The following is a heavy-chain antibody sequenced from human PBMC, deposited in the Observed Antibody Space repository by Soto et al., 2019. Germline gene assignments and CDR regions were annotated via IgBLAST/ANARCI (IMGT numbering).Heavy chain of an antibody. J-gene: IGHJ5*02. CDR3: AKGFPSSSSPYNLFDT. CDR1: GFTFSSYA. V-gene: IGHV3-23*01. D-gene: IGHD6-6*01. CDR2: ISGSGGST. Sequence: GGSLRLSCAASGFTFSSYAMSWVRQAPGKGLEWVSAISGSGGSTYYADSVKGRFTISRANSKNTLYLQMNSLRAEDTAVYYCAKGFPSSSSPYNLFDTWGQGTLVTVSS.